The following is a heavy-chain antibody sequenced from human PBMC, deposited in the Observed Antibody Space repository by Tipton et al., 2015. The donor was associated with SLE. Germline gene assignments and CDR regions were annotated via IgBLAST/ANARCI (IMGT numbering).Heavy chain of an antibody. Sequence: TLSLTCTVSGGSISSHYWSWIRQPPGKGLEWIGYIYYSGSTNYNPPLKSRVTISVDTSKNQFSLKLSSVTAADTAVYYCAGLRVTSDAFDIWGQGTMVTVSS. D-gene: IGHD2-21*02. CDR1: GGSISSHY. V-gene: IGHV4-59*11. CDR2: IYYSGST. CDR3: AGLRVTSDAFDI. J-gene: IGHJ3*02.